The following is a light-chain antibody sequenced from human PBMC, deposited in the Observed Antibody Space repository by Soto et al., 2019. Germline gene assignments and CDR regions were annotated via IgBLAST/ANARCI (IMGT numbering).Light chain of an antibody. CDR2: GAS. CDR3: QQYGTSPGLFS. CDR1: QSVSSSY. V-gene: IGKV3-20*01. J-gene: IGKJ3*01. Sequence: EIVLTQSPGTLSLSPGERATLSCRASQSVSSSYLAWYQQKPGQAPRLLIYGASSRATGIPDRFSGSGSGTDFNLTISSLEPEDFAVYYCQQYGTSPGLFSFGPGTKVDIK.